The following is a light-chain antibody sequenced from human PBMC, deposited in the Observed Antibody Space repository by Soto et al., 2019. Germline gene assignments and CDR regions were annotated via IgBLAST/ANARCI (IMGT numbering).Light chain of an antibody. CDR2: GAS. J-gene: IGKJ3*01. CDR3: QQYAGSPGFT. CDR1: QSVRSNS. Sequence: EIVLTQSPGTLSLSPGERAALSCRASQSVRSNSLAWYQQKPGQAPRLLIYGASSRATDIPDRFSGSGSGTDFTLTISGLEPEDFAVYYCQQYAGSPGFTFGPGTKVDIK. V-gene: IGKV3-20*01.